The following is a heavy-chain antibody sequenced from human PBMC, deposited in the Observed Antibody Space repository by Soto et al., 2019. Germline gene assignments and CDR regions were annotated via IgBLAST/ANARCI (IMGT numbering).Heavy chain of an antibody. CDR3: ARALDSSGWYGDDAFDI. Sequence: SETLSLTCTVSGGSISNKYWSWIRQPAGKGLEWIGRMSSSGVTNYSPSLKSRVTMSVDMSKNQFSLTLSSVTATDAAVYYCARALDSSGWYGDDAFDIWGQGTMVTVSS. CDR1: GGSISNKY. D-gene: IGHD6-19*01. CDR2: MSSSGVT. V-gene: IGHV4-4*07. J-gene: IGHJ3*02.